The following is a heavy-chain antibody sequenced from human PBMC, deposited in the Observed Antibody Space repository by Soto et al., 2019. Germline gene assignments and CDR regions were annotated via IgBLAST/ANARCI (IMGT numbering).Heavy chain of an antibody. V-gene: IGHV2-70*11. J-gene: IGHJ6*02. CDR1: GFSLSTSGMC. CDR2: IDWDDDK. D-gene: IGHD6-6*01. CDR3: ARTRIAARMYPHYYYGMDV. Sequence: GSGPTLVNPTQTLTLTCTFSGFSLSTSGMCVSWIRQPPGKALEWLARIDWDDDKYYSTSLKTRLTISKDTSKNQVVLTMTNMDPVDTATYYCARTRIAARMYPHYYYGMDVWGQGTTVTVSS.